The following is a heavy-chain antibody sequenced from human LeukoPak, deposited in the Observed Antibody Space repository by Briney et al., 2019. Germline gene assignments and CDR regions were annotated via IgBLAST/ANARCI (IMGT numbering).Heavy chain of an antibody. D-gene: IGHD1-26*01. J-gene: IGHJ4*02. CDR3: ARDRIGVGAANYFDY. CDR2: ISSSGSTI. Sequence: GGSLRLSCAASGFTFSDYYMSWIRQAPGKGLEWVSYISSSGSTIYYADSVRGRFTISRDNAKNSLYLQMNSLRAEDTAVYYCARDRIGVGAANYFDYWGQGTLVTVSS. V-gene: IGHV3-11*01. CDR1: GFTFSDYY.